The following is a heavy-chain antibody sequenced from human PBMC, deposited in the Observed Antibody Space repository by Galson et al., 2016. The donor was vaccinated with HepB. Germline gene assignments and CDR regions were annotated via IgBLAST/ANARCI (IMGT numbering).Heavy chain of an antibody. J-gene: IGHJ6*03. CDR1: GGSISSDYY. CDR3: ATGIVVAGKYYYHYMDV. Sequence: SETLSLTCIVSGGSISSDYYWGWIRQPPGRGLEWIGSIYSGEDTYYNPSLKSRVTISVDTSKNQVSLRLDSATAADKGAYYCATGIVVAGKYYYHYMDVWGKGTTVTVSS. V-gene: IGHV4-39*01. D-gene: IGHD6-19*01. CDR2: IYSGEDT.